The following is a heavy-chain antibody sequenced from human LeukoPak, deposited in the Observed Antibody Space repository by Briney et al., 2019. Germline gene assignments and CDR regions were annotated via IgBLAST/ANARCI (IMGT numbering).Heavy chain of an antibody. CDR3: AHSRLDYYDRSGYPVY. D-gene: IGHD3-22*01. Sequence: DSGPTVVNPPRPLTLTCTFSGFSLRTSGVGVGWIRQPPGKALEWLALIYWNDDKRYSPSLKSRLTITKDTSKNQVVLTMTNMDPVDTATYYCAHSRLDYYDRSGYPVYWGQGTRDTVSS. CDR2: IYWNDDK. CDR1: GFSLRTSGVG. J-gene: IGHJ4*02. V-gene: IGHV2-5*01.